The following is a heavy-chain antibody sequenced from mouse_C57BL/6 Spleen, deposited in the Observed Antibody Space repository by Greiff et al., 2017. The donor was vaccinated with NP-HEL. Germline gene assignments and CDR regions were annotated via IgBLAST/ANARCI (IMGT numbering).Heavy chain of an antibody. CDR3: ARPSYYGSRFYFDS. Sequence: VQLQQSGPELVKPGASVKISCKASGYAFSSSWMNWVKQRPGKGLEWIGRIYPGDGDTNYNGKFKGKATLTADKSSSTAYMQLSSLTSEDSAVYFSARPSYYGSRFYFDSWGQGTTLTVAP. J-gene: IGHJ2*01. V-gene: IGHV1-82*01. CDR1: GYAFSSSW. D-gene: IGHD1-1*01. CDR2: IYPGDGDT.